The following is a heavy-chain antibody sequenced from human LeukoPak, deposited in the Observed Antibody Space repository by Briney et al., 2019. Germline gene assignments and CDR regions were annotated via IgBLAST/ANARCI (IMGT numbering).Heavy chain of an antibody. V-gene: IGHV1-18*01. D-gene: IGHD2-15*01. CDR3: ARVGYCSGGSCYSAGNFDY. CDR2: ISDYNGNT. J-gene: IGHJ4*02. CDR1: GYTFTSHG. Sequence: SVTVSCKASGYTFTSHGISWVRHAPGQGLEWMGWISDYNGNTNYAQNLQGRVTMTTDTSTSTAYMELRSLRSDDTAVYYCARVGYCSGGSCYSAGNFDYWGQGTRVTVSS.